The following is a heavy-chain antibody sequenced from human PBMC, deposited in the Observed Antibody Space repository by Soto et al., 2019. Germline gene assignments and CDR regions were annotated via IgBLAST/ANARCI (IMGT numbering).Heavy chain of an antibody. CDR3: AKDRYCSSTSCYGGAFDI. D-gene: IGHD2-2*01. CDR2: ISGSGGST. CDR1: GFTFSSYA. J-gene: IGHJ3*02. Sequence: EVQLLESGGGLVQPGGSLRLSCAASGFTFSSYAMSWVRQAPGKGLEWVSAISGSGGSTYYADSVQGRFTISRDNSKNTLYLQMNSLRAEDTAVYYCAKDRYCSSTSCYGGAFDIWGQGTMVTVSS. V-gene: IGHV3-23*01.